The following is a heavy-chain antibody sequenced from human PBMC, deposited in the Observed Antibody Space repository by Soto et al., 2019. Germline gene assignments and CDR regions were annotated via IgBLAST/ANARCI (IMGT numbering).Heavy chain of an antibody. CDR3: VIDLFGEDGAGYFDY. CDR1: GYSFSTYG. D-gene: IGHD3-10*01. J-gene: IGHJ4*02. V-gene: IGHV1-18*01. Sequence: QVHLVQSGVEVKKPGASVKVSCKASGYSFSTYGISWVRQAPGQGLEWMGWSSGLNGNTNYAQNLQGRVTMNTDTSTSTAYIELRRLGFDATAMYYCVIDLFGEDGAGYFDYWGQRTLVTISS. CDR2: SSGLNGNT.